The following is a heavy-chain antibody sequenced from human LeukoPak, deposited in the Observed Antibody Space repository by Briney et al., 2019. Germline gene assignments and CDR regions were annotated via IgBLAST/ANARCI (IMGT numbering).Heavy chain of an antibody. CDR1: GYTFTSYG. Sequence: ASGKVSCKASGYTFTSYGISWVRQAPGQGLEWMGWISAYNGNTNYAQKLQGRVTMTTDTSTSTAYMELRSLRSDDTAVYYCARDVFTMVRGVINDYWGQGTLVTVSS. CDR3: ARDVFTMVRGVINDY. J-gene: IGHJ4*02. D-gene: IGHD3-10*01. V-gene: IGHV1-18*01. CDR2: ISAYNGNT.